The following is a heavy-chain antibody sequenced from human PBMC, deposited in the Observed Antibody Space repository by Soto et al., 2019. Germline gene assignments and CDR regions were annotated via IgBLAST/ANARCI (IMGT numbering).Heavy chain of an antibody. J-gene: IGHJ1*01. CDR3: ATPYYFNH. Sequence: GGSLRLCCAASGFIFSAYTMNWVRQAPGKGLEWLSSISDDSSYIDYADSLRGRFTVSRDNARNSLYLQIDSLGVEDTAVYYCATPYYFNHWGPGTLVTVSS. CDR1: GFIFSAYT. V-gene: IGHV3-21*06. D-gene: IGHD3-16*01. CDR2: ISDDSSYI.